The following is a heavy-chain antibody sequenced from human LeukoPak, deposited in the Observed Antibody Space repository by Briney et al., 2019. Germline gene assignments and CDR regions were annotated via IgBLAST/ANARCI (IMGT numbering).Heavy chain of an antibody. CDR1: GFSFSDSW. D-gene: IGHD3-16*01. CDR3: ATYTHWVAGDV. CDR2: VNQDGSEK. Sequence: GGSLRLSYAASGFSFSDSWMSWVRQAPGKGLEWVANVNQDGSEKDYVDSVKGRFTISRDNTRNSLYLQMGSLRAEDTAVYYCATYTHWVAGDVWGQGTTVTVSS. J-gene: IGHJ6*02. V-gene: IGHV3-7*01.